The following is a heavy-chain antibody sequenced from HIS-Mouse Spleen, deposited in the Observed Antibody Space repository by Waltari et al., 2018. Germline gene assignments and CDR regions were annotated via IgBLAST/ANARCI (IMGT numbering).Heavy chain of an antibody. J-gene: IGHJ2*01. V-gene: IGHV4-59*01. D-gene: IGHD6-13*01. CDR2: YYSGST. Sequence: QVQLQESGPGLVKPSETLSLTCTVSGGSISSYYWSWIRQPPGKGLEWIGYYSGSTNDNPSRKSRVTISVDTSKNQFSLKLSSVTAADTAVYYCAREIPYSSSWYDWYFDLWGRGTLVTVSS. CDR1: GGSISSYY. CDR3: AREIPYSSSWYDWYFDL.